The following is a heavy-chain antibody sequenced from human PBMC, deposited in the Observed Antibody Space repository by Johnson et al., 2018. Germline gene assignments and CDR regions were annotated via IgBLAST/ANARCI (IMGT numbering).Heavy chain of an antibody. CDR3: ARREVAGVAAAGNQGYYCGMDV. J-gene: IGHJ6*02. CDR2: IYPGDSDT. V-gene: IGHV5-51*04. D-gene: IGHD6-13*01. Sequence: EVQLVETGAEVKKPGESLKISCKGSGYSFTSYWIGWVRLMPGKGLEWMGIIYPGDSDTRYSPSFQGQVTLSADKPLSTAYLQWISLKASDTAMYYWARREVAGVAAAGNQGYYCGMDVWGQGTTVTVSS. CDR1: GYSFTSYW.